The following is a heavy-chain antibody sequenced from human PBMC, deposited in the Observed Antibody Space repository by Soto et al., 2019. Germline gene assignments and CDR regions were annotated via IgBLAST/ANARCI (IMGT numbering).Heavy chain of an antibody. CDR3: AFPTGLEVTGPDY. D-gene: IGHD6-19*01. CDR2: ISGSGDAT. V-gene: IGHV3-23*01. J-gene: IGHJ4*02. Sequence: EVQLLESGGGLVQPGGSLRLSCAASGFTFSSYAMSWVRQAPGKGLEWVSAISGSGDATYYAESVKGRFSIFSDNSKNTLYLQMNSLKADDTAVFYCAFPTGLEVTGPDYWGQGTLVTVSS. CDR1: GFTFSSYA.